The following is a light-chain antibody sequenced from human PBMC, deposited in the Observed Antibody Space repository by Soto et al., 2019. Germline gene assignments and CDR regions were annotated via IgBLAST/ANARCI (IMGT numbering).Light chain of an antibody. Sequence: QSALTQPASVSGSPGQSITISCTGTSSDVGGYKYVSWYQQYPGKAPKLMIYEVSNWPSGVSNRFSGSKSGNTASLTISGLQAEDEADYYCSSYTSSSPCVFGTGTKLTVL. CDR3: SSYTSSSPCV. V-gene: IGLV2-14*01. CDR1: SSDVGGYKY. CDR2: EVS. J-gene: IGLJ1*01.